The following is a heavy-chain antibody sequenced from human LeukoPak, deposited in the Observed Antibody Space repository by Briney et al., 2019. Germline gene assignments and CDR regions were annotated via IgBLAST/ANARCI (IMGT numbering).Heavy chain of an antibody. CDR2: INPNSGGT. CDR3: ARVSYIGQHIYDY. V-gene: IGHV1-2*02. J-gene: IGHJ4*02. Sequence: ASVKVSCKASGYTFTGYYMHWVRQAPGQGLEWMGWINPNSGGTNYAQKFQGRVTMTRDTSISTAYMELSRLRSDDTAVYYCARVSYIGQHIYDYWGQGTLVTVSS. D-gene: IGHD1-26*01. CDR1: GYTFTGYY.